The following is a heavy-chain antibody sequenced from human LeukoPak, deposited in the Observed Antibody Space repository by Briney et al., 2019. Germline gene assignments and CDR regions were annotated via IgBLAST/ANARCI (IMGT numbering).Heavy chain of an antibody. J-gene: IGHJ4*02. CDR1: GFTFSSYA. Sequence: GGSMRLSCATSGFTFSSYAMSWVRQAPGKGLDWVSSLSGSGGSTYYADSVKGRFTISRDHSKNTLYLQLNSLRAKDTAVYYCAKDLVASRTSGYYFDYWGQGTLVTVSS. CDR3: AKDLVASRTSGYYFDY. CDR2: LSGSGGST. V-gene: IGHV3-23*01. D-gene: IGHD2-8*02.